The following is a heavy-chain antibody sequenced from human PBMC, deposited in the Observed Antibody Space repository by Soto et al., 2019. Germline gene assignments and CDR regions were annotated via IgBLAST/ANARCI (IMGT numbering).Heavy chain of an antibody. Sequence: SETLSLTCTVSGGSISSGGYYWSWIRQHPGKGLEWIGYIYYSGSTYYNPSLKSRVTISVDTSKNQFSLKLSSVTAADTAGYYCAGSSVANYDILTGYYHAEYFQHWGQGTLVTVSS. V-gene: IGHV4-31*03. D-gene: IGHD3-9*01. CDR2: IYYSGST. CDR1: GGSISSGGYY. J-gene: IGHJ1*01. CDR3: AGSSVANYDILTGYYHAEYFQH.